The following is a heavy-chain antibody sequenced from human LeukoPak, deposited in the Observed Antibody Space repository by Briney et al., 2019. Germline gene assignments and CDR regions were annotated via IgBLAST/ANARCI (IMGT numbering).Heavy chain of an antibody. CDR3: ARNFDSYNAFDI. CDR2: ISYSGST. Sequence: SETLSLTCTVSGFSIGSSAYYWSWIRQHPTKGLEWIGYISYSGSTYYNPSLKSRVTISVDTSKNHFSLRLSSVTAADTAVYYCARNFDSYNAFDIWGQGTMVTVSS. D-gene: IGHD3-22*01. CDR1: GFSIGSSAYY. V-gene: IGHV4-31*03. J-gene: IGHJ3*02.